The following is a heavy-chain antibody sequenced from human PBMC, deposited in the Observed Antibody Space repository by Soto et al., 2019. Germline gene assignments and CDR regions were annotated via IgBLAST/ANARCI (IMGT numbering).Heavy chain of an antibody. Sequence: QVQLVQSGAEVKKPGASVKVSCKASGYTFTSYGISWVRQAPGQGLEWMGWISAYNGNTNYAQKLQGRVTMTTDTSTSTAYMGLRSVRSVDTAVYYCVSSEYCSGGSRVTDACDIWGQGTMVTVSS. J-gene: IGHJ3*02. CDR3: VSSEYCSGGSRVTDACDI. V-gene: IGHV1-18*01. CDR1: GYTFTSYG. D-gene: IGHD2-15*01. CDR2: ISAYNGNT.